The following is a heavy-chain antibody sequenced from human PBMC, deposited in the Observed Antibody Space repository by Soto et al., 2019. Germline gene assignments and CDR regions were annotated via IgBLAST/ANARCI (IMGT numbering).Heavy chain of an antibody. CDR2: IYYSGST. CDR3: AREAYYYDSSGYSRPTTLDP. Sequence: SETLSLTCTVSGGSIGSGDYYWSWIRQPPGKGLEWIGYIYYSGSTYYNPSLKSRVTISVDTSKNQFSLKLSSVTAADTAVYYCAREAYYYDSSGYSRPTTLDPWGQGTLVTAPQ. D-gene: IGHD3-22*01. J-gene: IGHJ5*02. V-gene: IGHV4-30-4*01. CDR1: GGSIGSGDYY.